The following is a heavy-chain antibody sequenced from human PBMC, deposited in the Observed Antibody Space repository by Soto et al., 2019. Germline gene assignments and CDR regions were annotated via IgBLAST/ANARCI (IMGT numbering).Heavy chain of an antibody. D-gene: IGHD2-2*01. CDR3: ARAQDIVVVPAATSGWFDP. V-gene: IGHV4-38-2*02. Sequence: SATLSLTCSVSGDSISSSYYWGWIRQPPGKGLEWIGEIYHSGSTNYNPSLKSRVTISVDRSKNQFSLKLSSVTAADTAVYYCARAQDIVVVPAATSGWFDPWGHGTLVTV. CDR2: IYHSGST. CDR1: GDSISSSYY. J-gene: IGHJ5*02.